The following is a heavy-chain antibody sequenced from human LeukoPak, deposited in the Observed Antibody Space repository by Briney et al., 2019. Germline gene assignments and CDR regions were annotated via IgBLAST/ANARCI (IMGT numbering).Heavy chain of an antibody. V-gene: IGHV3-30*04. Sequence: GGSLRLSCAASGFTFSSYVMHWVRQAPGKGLEWVAVISYDGSNKYYADSVKGRFTISRDNPKNTLHLQMNSLRPEDTAVYYCASCSQWLVTEFDYWGQGTLVTVSS. CDR3: ASCSQWLVTEFDY. CDR1: GFTFSSYV. CDR2: ISYDGSNK. J-gene: IGHJ4*02. D-gene: IGHD6-19*01.